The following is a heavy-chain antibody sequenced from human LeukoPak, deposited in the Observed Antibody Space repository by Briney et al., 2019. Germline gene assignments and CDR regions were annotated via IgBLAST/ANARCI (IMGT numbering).Heavy chain of an antibody. D-gene: IGHD3-10*01. CDR1: GGTFSSYA. CDR3: ARAGDYYGSGYFDL. J-gene: IGHJ2*01. CDR2: IIPIFGTA. Sequence: ASVKVSCKASGGTFSSYAISWVRQAPGQGLEWMGGIIPIFGTANYAQKFQGRVTITADESTSTAYMELSSLRSEDTAVYYCARAGDYYGSGYFDLWGRGALVTVSS. V-gene: IGHV1-69*13.